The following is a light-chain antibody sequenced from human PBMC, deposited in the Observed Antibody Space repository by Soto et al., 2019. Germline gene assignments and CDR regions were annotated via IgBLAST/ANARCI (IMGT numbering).Light chain of an antibody. J-gene: IGKJ1*01. Sequence: EIVLTQSPGTLSLSPGERASLSCRASQSVSSSYLAWYQQKPGQAPRLLIYGASSRATGIPDRFSGSGSGTHFTLTISRLEPEDFAVYYCQRYGSSPWTFGQGTKGEIK. CDR3: QRYGSSPWT. V-gene: IGKV3-20*01. CDR2: GAS. CDR1: QSVSSSY.